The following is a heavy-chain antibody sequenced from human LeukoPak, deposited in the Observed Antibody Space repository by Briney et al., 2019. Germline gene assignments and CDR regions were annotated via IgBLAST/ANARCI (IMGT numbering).Heavy chain of an antibody. CDR3: ARDGGVGGYDFDY. Sequence: GGSLRLSCAASGFTFNSHTMNWVRQAPGKGLEWVSSISSSSSYIYYADSVKGRFTIPRDNAKNSLYLQMNSLRAEDTAVYYCARDGGVGGYDFDYWGQGTLVTVSS. V-gene: IGHV3-21*01. CDR1: GFTFNSHT. D-gene: IGHD5-12*01. CDR2: ISSSSSYI. J-gene: IGHJ4*02.